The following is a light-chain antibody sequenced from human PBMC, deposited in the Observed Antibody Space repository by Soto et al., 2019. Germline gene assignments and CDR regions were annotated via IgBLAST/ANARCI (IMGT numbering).Light chain of an antibody. CDR1: QSLLHSNGYNY. Sequence: DIVMTQSPLSLPVTPGEPASISCRSSQSLLHSNGYNYLDXXQQKPGXAPXLLIYDASSLESGVPSRFSGSGSGTEFTLTISSLQPDDFATYYCQQYNSYSTFGQGTKV. CDR2: DAS. J-gene: IGKJ1*01. V-gene: IGKV2-28*01. CDR3: QQYNSYST.